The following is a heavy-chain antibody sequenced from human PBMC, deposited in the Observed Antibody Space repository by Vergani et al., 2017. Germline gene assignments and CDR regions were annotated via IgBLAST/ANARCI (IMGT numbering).Heavy chain of an antibody. Sequence: EVQLVQSGAEVKKPGESLKISCQISGYSFTNYWIGWVRQMPGKGLEWMGIIHPADSDTRYSPSFQGQVTISVDKSISTAYLQRGSLRASDSAMYYCARLYGRDSSGSKYFYYWGQGTLVTVSS. D-gene: IGHD3-22*01. CDR1: GYSFTNYW. CDR2: IHPADSDT. CDR3: ARLYGRDSSGSKYFYY. V-gene: IGHV5-51*01. J-gene: IGHJ4*02.